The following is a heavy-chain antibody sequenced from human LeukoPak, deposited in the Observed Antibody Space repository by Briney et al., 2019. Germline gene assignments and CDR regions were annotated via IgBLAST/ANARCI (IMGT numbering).Heavy chain of an antibody. D-gene: IGHD3-22*01. Sequence: GGSLRLSCAASGFTFSSYAMSWVRQAPGKWLEWVSAISGSGGSTYYADSVKGRFTISRDNSKNTLYLQMNSLRAEDTAVYYCARDKSDSSGYRTFDYWGQGTLVTVSS. CDR2: ISGSGGST. J-gene: IGHJ4*02. CDR1: GFTFSSYA. CDR3: ARDKSDSSGYRTFDY. V-gene: IGHV3-23*01.